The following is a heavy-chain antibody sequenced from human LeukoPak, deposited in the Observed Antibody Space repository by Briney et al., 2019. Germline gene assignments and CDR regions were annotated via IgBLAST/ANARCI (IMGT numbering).Heavy chain of an antibody. Sequence: SVKVSCKASGCTFTSYAISWVRQAPGQGLEWMGGIIPIFGTANYAQKFQGRVTITADESTSTAYMELSSLRSEDTAVYYCAGDVTYGSGSTFDYWGQGTLVTVSS. D-gene: IGHD3-10*01. CDR2: IIPIFGTA. CDR3: AGDVTYGSGSTFDY. V-gene: IGHV1-69*13. CDR1: GCTFTSYA. J-gene: IGHJ4*02.